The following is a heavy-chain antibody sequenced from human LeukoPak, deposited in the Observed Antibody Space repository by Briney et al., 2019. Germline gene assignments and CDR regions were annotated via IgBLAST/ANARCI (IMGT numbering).Heavy chain of an antibody. D-gene: IGHD3-3*01. V-gene: IGHV1-2*06. CDR3: ARGGHDFRSGSNYYFDY. J-gene: IGHJ4*02. CDR2: INPNSGGT. CDR1: GYTFTGYY. Sequence: ASVKVSCKASGYTFTGYYIHWVRQAPGQGLEWMGRINPNSGGTNYAQKFQGRVTMTRDTSISTAYMELSRLRSDDTAVYYCARGGHDFRSGSNYYFDYWGQGTLVTVSS.